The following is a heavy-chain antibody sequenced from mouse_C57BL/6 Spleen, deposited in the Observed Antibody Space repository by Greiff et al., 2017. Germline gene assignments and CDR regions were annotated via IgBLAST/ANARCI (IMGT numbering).Heavy chain of an antibody. CDR3: ARSPFYYDYDFDY. J-gene: IGHJ2*01. D-gene: IGHD2-4*01. CDR2: INPSSGYT. V-gene: IGHV1-4*01. Sequence: VQLVESGAELARPGASVKMSCKASGYTFTSYTMHWVKQRPGQGLEWIGYINPSSGYTKYNQKFKDKATLTADKSSSTAYMQLSSLTSEDSAVYYCARSPFYYDYDFDYWGQGTTLTVSS. CDR1: GYTFTSYT.